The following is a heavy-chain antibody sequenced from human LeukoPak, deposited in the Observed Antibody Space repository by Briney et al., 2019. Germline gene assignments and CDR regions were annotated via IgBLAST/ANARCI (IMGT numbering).Heavy chain of an antibody. J-gene: IGHJ5*02. V-gene: IGHV3-66*01. CDR2: IYSGGST. CDR3: ASYGSGSFDNWFDP. D-gene: IGHD3-10*01. CDR1: GFTVSSNY. Sequence: PGGFLRLSCAASGFTVSSNYMSWVRQAPGKGLEWVSVIYSGGSTYYADSVKGRFTISRDNSKNTLYLQMNSLRAEDTAVYYCASYGSGSFDNWFDPWGQGTLVTVSS.